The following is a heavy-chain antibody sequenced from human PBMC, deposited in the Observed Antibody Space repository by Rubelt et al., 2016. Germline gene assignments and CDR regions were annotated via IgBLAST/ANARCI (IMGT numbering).Heavy chain of an antibody. J-gene: IGHJ4*02. V-gene: IGHV3-30*14. Sequence: LSCAASGFTFSSYNMNWVRQAPGKGLEWVAVMSDDGNHQYYADSVKGRLTISRDNSRNTLYLQMNRLIAADTALYYCIVQLAGNVYWGQGTRFTVAS. D-gene: IGHD6-19*01. CDR2: MSDDGNHQ. CDR3: IVQLAGNVY. CDR1: GFTFSSYN.